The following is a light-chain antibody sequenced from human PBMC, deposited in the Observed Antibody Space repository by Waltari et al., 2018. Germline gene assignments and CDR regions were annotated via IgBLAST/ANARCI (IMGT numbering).Light chain of an antibody. CDR3: LSADSSGTSKV. CDR1: ALPKQY. CDR2: KDT. J-gene: IGLJ3*02. V-gene: IGLV3-25*03. Sequence: SYELTQPPSVSVSPGQTARITCSGDALPKQYAFWYQQKPGQAPVLIIDKDTQRPSGIPERFSDSSSGTTVTMTISGVQAEDEADYYCLSADSSGTSKVFGGGTKLTVL.